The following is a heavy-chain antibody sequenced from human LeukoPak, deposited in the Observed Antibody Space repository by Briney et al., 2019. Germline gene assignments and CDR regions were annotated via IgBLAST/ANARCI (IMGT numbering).Heavy chain of an antibody. CDR3: AREGLHLSPPHYYFDY. Sequence: PGGSLRLSCAASGSTVSSNYMSWVRQAPGKGLEWVSVIYSGGSTYYADSVKGRFTISRDNSKNTLFLQMNSLRAEDTAVYYCAREGLHLSPPHYYFDYWGQGTLVTVSS. CDR2: IYSGGST. CDR1: GSTVSSNY. D-gene: IGHD3-16*02. J-gene: IGHJ4*02. V-gene: IGHV3-53*01.